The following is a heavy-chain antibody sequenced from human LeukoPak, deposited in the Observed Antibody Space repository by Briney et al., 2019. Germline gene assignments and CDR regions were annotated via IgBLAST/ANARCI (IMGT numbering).Heavy chain of an antibody. J-gene: IGHJ6*02. V-gene: IGHV1-8*01. Sequence: ASVKVSCKTSGYTFTSYDISWVRQATGQGLEWMGWMNPNSGNTGYAQKFQGRVTMTRNTSISTAYMELSSLRSEDTAVYYCARVGSSGYYPYYYYGMDVWGQGTTVTVSS. CDR3: ARVGSSGYYPYYYYGMDV. D-gene: IGHD3-22*01. CDR2: MNPNSGNT. CDR1: GYTFTSYD.